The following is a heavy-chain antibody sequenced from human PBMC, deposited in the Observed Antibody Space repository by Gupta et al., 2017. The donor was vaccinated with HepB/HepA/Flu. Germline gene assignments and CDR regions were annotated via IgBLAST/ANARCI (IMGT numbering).Heavy chain of an antibody. CDR2: IVYDGSKK. CDR3: ANEESPGI. CDR1: GFTFRSYT. J-gene: IGHJ3*02. V-gene: IGHV3-30*18. Sequence: QMQLVDSGGGVVQPGRSLTLSCAASGFTFRSYTMHWVRQAPGKGLEWVAVIVYDGSKKYYADSVRGRFTIARDNSKNTLYLKMNSLRAEDTAMYDGANEESPGIWGQGTMVTVSS.